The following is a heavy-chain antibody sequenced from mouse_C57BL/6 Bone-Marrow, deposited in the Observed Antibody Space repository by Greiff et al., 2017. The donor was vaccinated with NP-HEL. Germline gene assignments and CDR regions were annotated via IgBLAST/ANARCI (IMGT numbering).Heavy chain of an antibody. CDR3: ASPHGNYYFDY. CDR1: GYTFTSYW. V-gene: IGHV1-59*01. Sequence: QVQLKQPGAELVRPGTSVKLSCKASGYTFTSYWMHWVKQRPGQGLEWIGVIDPSDSYTNYNQKFKGKATLTVDTSSSTAYMQLSSLTSEDSAVYYCASPHGNYYFDYWGQGTTLTVSS. CDR2: IDPSDSYT. J-gene: IGHJ2*01. D-gene: IGHD2-1*01.